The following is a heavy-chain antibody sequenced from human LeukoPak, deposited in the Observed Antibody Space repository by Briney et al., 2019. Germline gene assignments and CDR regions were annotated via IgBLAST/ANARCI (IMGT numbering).Heavy chain of an antibody. Sequence: GASVKVSCKASGYAFTSYDINWVRQATGQGLEWMGWMNPNSGNTGYAQKFQGRVTMTRNTSISTAYMDLSSLRSEDTAVYYCAREGCSSTSCFFGYYYYYGMDVWGQGTTVTVSS. CDR2: MNPNSGNT. J-gene: IGHJ6*02. V-gene: IGHV1-8*01. D-gene: IGHD2-2*01. CDR1: GYAFTSYD. CDR3: AREGCSSTSCFFGYYYYYGMDV.